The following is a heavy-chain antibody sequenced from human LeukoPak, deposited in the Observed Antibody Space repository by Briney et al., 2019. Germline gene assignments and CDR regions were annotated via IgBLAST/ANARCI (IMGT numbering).Heavy chain of an antibody. V-gene: IGHV4-38-2*01. CDR2: IYHSGST. D-gene: IGHD2-21*01. CDR1: GYSISSGYY. CDR3: ARTPYCGGDCYSPPYFDY. Sequence: PSETLSLTCAVSGYSISSGYYWGWIRQPPGKGLEWIGSIYHSGSTYYNPSLKSRVTISVDTSKNQFSLKLTSVTAADTAVYYCARTPYCGGDCYSPPYFDYWGQGTLVTVSS. J-gene: IGHJ4*02.